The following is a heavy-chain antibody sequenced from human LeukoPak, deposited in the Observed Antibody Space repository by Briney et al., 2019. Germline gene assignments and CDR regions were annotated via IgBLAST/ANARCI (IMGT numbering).Heavy chain of an antibody. CDR1: GYTFTGYY. Sequence: ASVKVSCKASGYTFTGYYMHWVRQAPGQGLEWMGWINPNSGGTNYAQKFQGRVTMTRDTSISTAYMELSRLSSDDTAVYYCARLMRYYDFWSGDYYGMDVWGQGTTVTVSS. D-gene: IGHD3-3*01. CDR3: ARLMRYYDFWSGDYYGMDV. V-gene: IGHV1-2*02. J-gene: IGHJ6*02. CDR2: INPNSGGT.